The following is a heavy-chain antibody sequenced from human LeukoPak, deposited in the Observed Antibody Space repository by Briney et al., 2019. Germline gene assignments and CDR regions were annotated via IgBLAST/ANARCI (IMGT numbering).Heavy chain of an antibody. V-gene: IGHV3-64D*09. CDR1: GFTFSNFV. CDR2: INDNGYNT. Sequence: PGGSLGLSCSASGFTFSNFVMHWVRQAPGKGLEYVAIINDNGYNTDYAGSVKGRFTVARDNSKNTLYLQMSSLRPEDTAVYYCARPTSYDYVWGSYRLDYWGQGTLVTVSS. D-gene: IGHD3-16*02. CDR3: ARPTSYDYVWGSYRLDY. J-gene: IGHJ4*02.